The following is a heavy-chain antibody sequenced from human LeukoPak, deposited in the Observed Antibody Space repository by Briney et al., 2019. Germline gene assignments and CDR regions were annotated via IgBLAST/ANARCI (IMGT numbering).Heavy chain of an antibody. CDR3: ARPRLDTAMYAY. CDR2: INPNSGGT. D-gene: IGHD5-18*01. V-gene: IGHV1-2*02. Sequence: ASVKVSCKASGYTFTGYYMHWVRQAPGQGLEWMGWINPNSGGTNYAQKFQGRVTMTRDTSISTAYMELSRLRSDDTAVYYCARPRLDTAMYAYWGQGTLVTVSS. J-gene: IGHJ4*02. CDR1: GYTFTGYY.